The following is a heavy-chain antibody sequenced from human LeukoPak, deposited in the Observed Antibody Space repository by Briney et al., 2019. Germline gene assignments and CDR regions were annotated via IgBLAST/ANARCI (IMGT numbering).Heavy chain of an antibody. CDR3: ARDGCSGGSCSPYYYYYGMDV. V-gene: IGHV1-18*01. Sequence: ASVTVSCKASGYTLNQYGLRWLRQAPGQGLEWMGWISAYNGNTNYAQKLQSRVTMTTDTSRSTAYMELRSLRSDDTAVYYCARDGCSGGSCSPYYYYYGMDVWGQGTTVTVSS. CDR2: ISAYNGNT. J-gene: IGHJ6*02. D-gene: IGHD2-15*01. CDR1: GYTLNQYG.